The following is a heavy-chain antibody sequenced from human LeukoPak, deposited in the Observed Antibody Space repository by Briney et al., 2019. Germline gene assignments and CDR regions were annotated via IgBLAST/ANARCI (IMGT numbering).Heavy chain of an antibody. CDR1: GDSISSGDYY. CDR2: IYYTGSA. Sequence: SETLSLTCTVSGDSISSGDYYWSWIRQPPGKGLEWIGFIYYTGSAYYNPSLKSRVTISIDTSKNQFSLKLSSVTAADTAVYYCARGYDYDFPYWGQGTLVTVSS. J-gene: IGHJ4*02. CDR3: ARGYDYDFPY. V-gene: IGHV4-30-4*08. D-gene: IGHD3-3*01.